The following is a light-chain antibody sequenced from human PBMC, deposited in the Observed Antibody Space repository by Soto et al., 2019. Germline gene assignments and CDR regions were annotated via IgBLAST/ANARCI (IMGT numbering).Light chain of an antibody. J-gene: IGLJ2*01. V-gene: IGLV3-21*02. Sequence: SYELTQPPSVSVAPGQTARISCGGNRIGSKSVHWYQQKPGQAPVLVVRADSDRPSGIPERFSGSNSGNTATLTISRVEAGDEADYYCQVWDSSSDHAVVFGGGTKVTVL. CDR2: ADS. CDR3: QVWDSSSDHAVV. CDR1: RIGSKS.